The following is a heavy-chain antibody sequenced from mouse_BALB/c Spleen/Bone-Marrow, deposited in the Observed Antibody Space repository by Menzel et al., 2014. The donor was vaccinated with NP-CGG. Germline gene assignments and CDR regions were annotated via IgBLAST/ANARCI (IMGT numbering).Heavy chain of an antibody. CDR2: INPYNDGT. J-gene: IGHJ4*01. CDR1: GYTFTSYV. CDR3: ARGGYGNVYYAMDY. Sequence: EVQLQQSGPELVKPGASVKMSCEASGYTFTSYVMHWVKQKPGQGLEWIGYINPYNDGTKYNEKFKGKATLTSDKSSSTAHMELSSLTSEDSAVYYCARGGYGNVYYAMDYWGQGTSVTVSS. D-gene: IGHD2-10*02. V-gene: IGHV1-14*01.